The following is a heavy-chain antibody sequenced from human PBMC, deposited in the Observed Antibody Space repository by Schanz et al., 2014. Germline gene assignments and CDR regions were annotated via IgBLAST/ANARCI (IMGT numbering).Heavy chain of an antibody. CDR1: GVSIGGYY. Sequence: QVQLQESGPGLVKPSETLSLTCTVSGVSIGGYYWSWIRQPPGKGLEWIGYIYYSGSTYYNPSLKSRVTMSVDTSKNQFSLKLRSVTAVDTAVYYCASKGLTTDAFDIWGQGTMVTVSS. J-gene: IGHJ3*02. CDR3: ASKGLTTDAFDI. CDR2: IYYSGST. V-gene: IGHV4-59*04. D-gene: IGHD2-8*01.